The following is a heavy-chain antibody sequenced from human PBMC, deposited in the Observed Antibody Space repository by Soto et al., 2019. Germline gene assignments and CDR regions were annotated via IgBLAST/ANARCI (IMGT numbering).Heavy chain of an antibody. D-gene: IGHD1-26*01. J-gene: IGHJ4*02. Sequence: QAQLVQSGAEVKKPGASVKVSCKASGYTFTGYDINWVRQATGQGLEWMGWMNPNSGNTGYAQNFKGRVTMTRNNSITTAYMELTSLRDEGSAVYCCEGEKVGTTGIDFWGQGTVVNVSS. CDR3: EGEKVGTTGIDF. V-gene: IGHV1-8*02. CDR1: GYTFTGYD. CDR2: MNPNSGNT.